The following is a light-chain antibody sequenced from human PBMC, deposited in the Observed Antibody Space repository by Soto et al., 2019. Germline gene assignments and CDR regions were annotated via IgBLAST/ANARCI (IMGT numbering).Light chain of an antibody. J-gene: IGKJ3*01. V-gene: IGKV3-11*01. CDR3: QQRSNWPIT. CDR2: DAS. CDR1: QSVSSY. Sequence: EIVLTQPPATLSLSPGERATLSCRASQSVSSYLAWYQQKPGQAPRLLIYDASNRATAIPARFSGSGSGTDFTLTISSLEPEDFAVYYCQQRSNWPITFGPGTKVEIK.